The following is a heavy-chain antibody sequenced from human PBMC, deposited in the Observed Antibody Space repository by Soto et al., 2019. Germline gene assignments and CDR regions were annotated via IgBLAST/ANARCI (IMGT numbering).Heavy chain of an antibody. D-gene: IGHD3-10*01. CDR1: GFTFSVYW. CDR2: VNGDDSDR. Sequence: EVQLVESGGGLVQPGGSLRLSCAASGFTFSVYWMHWVRQAPGKGLVWVSRVNGDDSDRSYADSVKGRFTISRDNAKNTLYLEMNSLRAEDTAVYYCARVDAWDVTMVRIDHWGQGTLVSVSS. J-gene: IGHJ4*02. CDR3: ARVDAWDVTMVRIDH. V-gene: IGHV3-74*01.